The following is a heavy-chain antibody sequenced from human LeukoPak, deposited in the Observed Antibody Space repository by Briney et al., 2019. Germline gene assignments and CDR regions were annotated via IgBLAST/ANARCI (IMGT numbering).Heavy chain of an antibody. V-gene: IGHV3-49*04. J-gene: IGHJ4*02. CDR3: TRAGGTVELY. D-gene: IGHD1-7*01. CDR1: GFTFGDYS. Sequence: PGGSLRLSCTASGFTFGDYSMSWVRQAPGKGPEWVGFLRSKGYGGTTEYAASVKGRFTISRDDSKSIAYLQMNSLKIEDTAVYYCTRAGGTVELYWGQGTLVTVSS. CDR2: LRSKGYGGTT.